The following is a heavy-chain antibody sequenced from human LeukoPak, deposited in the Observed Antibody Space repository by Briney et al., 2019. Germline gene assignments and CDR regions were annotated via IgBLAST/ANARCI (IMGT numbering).Heavy chain of an antibody. CDR1: GYTFTSYG. CDR2: INPDSGDS. V-gene: IGHV1-2*02. D-gene: IGHD6-13*01. J-gene: IGHJ5*02. CDR3: ARGTSNWSTRFPS. Sequence: ASVKVSCKASGYTFTSYGISWVRQAPGQGPEWMGWINPDSGDSNSTQHFQGRVTMTRDTSISTAYMELSGLRSDDTAVYYCARGTSNWSTRFPSWGQGTLVTVSS.